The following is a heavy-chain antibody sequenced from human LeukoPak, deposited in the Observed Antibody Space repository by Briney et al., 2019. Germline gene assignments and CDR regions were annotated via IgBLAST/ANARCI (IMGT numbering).Heavy chain of an antibody. CDR2: INPSGGST. D-gene: IGHD4-17*01. Sequence: ASVTVSCKASGYTFTSYYMHWVRQAPGQGLEGMGIINPSGGSTSYAQKFQGRVTMTRDTSTSTVYMELSSLRSEDTGVYYCAREPTGDFDFWGQGTLVTVSS. J-gene: IGHJ4*02. CDR3: AREPTGDFDF. CDR1: GYTFTSYY. V-gene: IGHV1-46*01.